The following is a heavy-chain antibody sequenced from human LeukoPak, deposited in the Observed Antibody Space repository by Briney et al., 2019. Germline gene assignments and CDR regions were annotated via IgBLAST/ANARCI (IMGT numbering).Heavy chain of an antibody. Sequence: SETLSLTCSVSGGSISSSSYYWDWIRQPPGKGLEWIGNIHHSGSTYYNPSLKSRVTISVDTSKNQLSLKLSSVTAADTAVYYCARVAAGIGFFQHWGQGTLVTVSS. CDR3: ARVAAGIGFFQH. D-gene: IGHD6-13*01. CDR1: GGSISSSSYY. CDR2: IHHSGST. J-gene: IGHJ1*01. V-gene: IGHV4-39*07.